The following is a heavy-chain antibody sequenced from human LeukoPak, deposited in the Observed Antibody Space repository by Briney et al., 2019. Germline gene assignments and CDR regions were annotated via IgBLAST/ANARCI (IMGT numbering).Heavy chain of an antibody. J-gene: IGHJ4*02. V-gene: IGHV4-59*08. Sequence: PSETLSLTCTVSGGSTSRYYWTWIRQPPGKGLEWIGYISESGSTNYNPSLKSRVTISVDTSKNQFSLKLSSVTAADTAVYYCARHPGYYYGSGSGPVDYWGQGTLVTVSS. D-gene: IGHD3-10*01. CDR3: ARHPGYYYGSGSGPVDY. CDR2: ISESGST. CDR1: GGSTSRYY.